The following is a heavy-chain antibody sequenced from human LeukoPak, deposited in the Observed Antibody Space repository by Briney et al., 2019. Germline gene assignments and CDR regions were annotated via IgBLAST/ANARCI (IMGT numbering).Heavy chain of an antibody. CDR1: GGSISSSSYY. V-gene: IGHV4-39*01. J-gene: IGHJ6*03. D-gene: IGHD6-6*01. CDR2: IYYSGST. CDR3: ARGIGLNSSSSIYYYYYYMDV. Sequence: SETLSLTCTVSGGSISSSSYYWGWIRQPPGKGLEWIGSIYYSGSTYYNPSLKSRVTISVDTSKNQFSLKLSSVTAADTAVYYCARGIGLNSSSSIYYYYYYMDVWGKGTTVTVSS.